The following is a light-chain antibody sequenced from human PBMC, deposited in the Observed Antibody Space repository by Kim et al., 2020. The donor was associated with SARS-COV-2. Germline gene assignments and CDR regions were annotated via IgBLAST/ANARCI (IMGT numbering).Light chain of an antibody. Sequence: VLTQPPSASGTPGQTASITCSGDKLGDKYACWYQQKPGQSPVLVIYQDSKRPSGIPERFSGSNSGNTATLTISGTQAMDEADYYCQAWDSSIHVVFGGGTQLTVL. V-gene: IGLV3-1*01. CDR3: QAWDSSIHVV. J-gene: IGLJ2*01. CDR1: KLGDKY. CDR2: QDS.